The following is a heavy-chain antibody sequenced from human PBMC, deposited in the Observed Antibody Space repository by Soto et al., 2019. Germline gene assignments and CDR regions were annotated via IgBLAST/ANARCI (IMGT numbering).Heavy chain of an antibody. CDR1: GFSFSSFW. V-gene: IGHV3-7*01. CDR2: ISPDGGEK. CDR3: SRSLNS. J-gene: IGHJ5*02. Sequence: VGSLRLSCAASGFSFSSFWMDWVRQAPGKGLEWVANISPDGGEKHYVDSVKGRFTISRDNAKNSLYLQMSSLTAEDSALYYCSRSLNSWGQGTQVTVSS.